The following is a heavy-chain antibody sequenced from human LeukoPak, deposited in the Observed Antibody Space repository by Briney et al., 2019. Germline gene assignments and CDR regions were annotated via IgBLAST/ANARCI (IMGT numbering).Heavy chain of an antibody. CDR2: IYYSGST. Sequence: SETLPLTCTVSGGSISSSSYYWGWIRQPPGKGLEWIGSIYYSGSTYYNPSLKSRVTISVDTSKNQFSLKLSSVAAADTAVYYCARQDFWSGHYFDPWGQGTLVTVSS. CDR3: ARQDFWSGHYFDP. V-gene: IGHV4-39*01. CDR1: GGSISSSSYY. J-gene: IGHJ5*02. D-gene: IGHD3-3*01.